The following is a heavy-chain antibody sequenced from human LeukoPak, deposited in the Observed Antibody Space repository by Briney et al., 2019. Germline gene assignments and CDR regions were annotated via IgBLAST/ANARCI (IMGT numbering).Heavy chain of an antibody. V-gene: IGHV4-61*08. J-gene: IGHJ4*02. Sequence: SETLSLTCTVSGGSLCTGGYYWSWLRQPGGGGVEWIVYIYNSLTTNSNPSFKNRVTMSINTSKNQFSLKLNSVTAADTAVYYCARDEWFGYWGQGTLVTVSS. CDR3: ARDEWFGY. CDR2: IYNSLTT. CDR1: GGSLCTGGYY. D-gene: IGHD3-10*01.